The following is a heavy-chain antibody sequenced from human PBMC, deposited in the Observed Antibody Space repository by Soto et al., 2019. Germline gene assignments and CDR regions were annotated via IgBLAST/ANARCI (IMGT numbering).Heavy chain of an antibody. CDR1: GYSFTSYW. V-gene: IGHV5-51*01. J-gene: IGHJ4*02. CDR2: IYPGDSDT. CDR3: ARQGGESSWPYYFDY. D-gene: IGHD6-13*01. Sequence: EVQLVQSGAEVKKPGESLKISCKGSGYSFTSYWIGWVRQMPGKGLELMGIIYPGDSDTRYSPSFRGQVTISADKSISTAYLQWSRLKASDTAMYYCARQGGESSWPYYFDYWGQGTLVTVSS.